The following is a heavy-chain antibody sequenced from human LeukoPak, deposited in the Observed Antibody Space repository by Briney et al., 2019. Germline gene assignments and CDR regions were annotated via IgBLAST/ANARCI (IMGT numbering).Heavy chain of an antibody. Sequence: GGSLRLSCAASGFTFSSYAMSWVRQAPGKGLEWVSAISGSGDSTYYGDSVKGRFTISRDNSKNTLYLQMNSLRAEDTAVYHCAKTRPLDSSSWSHGDYWGQGTLVTVSS. CDR1: GFTFSSYA. CDR3: AKTRPLDSSSWSHGDY. D-gene: IGHD6-13*01. V-gene: IGHV3-23*01. J-gene: IGHJ4*02. CDR2: ISGSGDST.